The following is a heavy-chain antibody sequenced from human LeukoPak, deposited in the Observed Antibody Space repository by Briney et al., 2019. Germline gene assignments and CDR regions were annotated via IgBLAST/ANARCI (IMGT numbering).Heavy chain of an antibody. J-gene: IGHJ6*02. CDR3: AREVYSGYDLYYYYGMDV. Sequence: PSETLSLTCTVSSGSFSSGSYYWSWIRQPPGKGLEWIGYIYYSGSTNYNPSLKSRITISVDTSKNQFSLKLSSVTAADTAVYYCAREVYSGYDLYYYYGMDVWGQGTTVTVSS. CDR1: SGSFSSGSYY. D-gene: IGHD5-12*01. V-gene: IGHV4-61*01. CDR2: IYYSGST.